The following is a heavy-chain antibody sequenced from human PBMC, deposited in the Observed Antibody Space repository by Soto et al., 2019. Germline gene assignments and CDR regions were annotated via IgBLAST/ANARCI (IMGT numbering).Heavy chain of an antibody. CDR3: ARDPVVAATLGRGRWFDP. Sequence: QVQLVQSGAEVKKPGSSVKVSCKASGGTFSSYAISWVRQAPGQGLEWMGGIIPIFGTANYAQKFQGRVTITADESTSTAYMVLSSLRSEDTAVYYCARDPVVAATLGRGRWFDPWGQGTLVTVSS. V-gene: IGHV1-69*01. D-gene: IGHD2-15*01. CDR2: IIPIFGTA. J-gene: IGHJ5*02. CDR1: GGTFSSYA.